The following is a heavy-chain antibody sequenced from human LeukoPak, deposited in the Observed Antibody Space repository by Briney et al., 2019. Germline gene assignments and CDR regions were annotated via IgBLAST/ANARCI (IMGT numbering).Heavy chain of an antibody. CDR1: GYTFTSYY. CDR2: ISAHNGNT. J-gene: IGHJ2*01. D-gene: IGHD4-17*01. Sequence: GASVKVSCKASGYTFTSYYMHWVRQAPGQGLEWKGWISAHNGNTNYAQNLQGRVTMTTDTSTRTAYMELRSLRSDDTALYYCARGYTATGNWYFDLWGRGTLVSVSS. CDR3: ARGYTATGNWYFDL. V-gene: IGHV1-18*04.